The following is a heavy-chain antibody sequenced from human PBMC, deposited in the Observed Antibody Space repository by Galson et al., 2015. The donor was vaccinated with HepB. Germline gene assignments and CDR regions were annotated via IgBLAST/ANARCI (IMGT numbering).Heavy chain of an antibody. CDR1: GYTFTSYA. Sequence: SVKVSCKASGYTFTSYAMHWVRQAPGQRLEWMGWINAGNGNTKYSQKFQGRVTITRDTSASTAYMELSSLRSEDTAVYYCAIQQWLVPEYFQHWGQGTLVTVSS. J-gene: IGHJ1*01. V-gene: IGHV1-3*01. CDR3: AIQQWLVPEYFQH. D-gene: IGHD6-19*01. CDR2: INAGNGNT.